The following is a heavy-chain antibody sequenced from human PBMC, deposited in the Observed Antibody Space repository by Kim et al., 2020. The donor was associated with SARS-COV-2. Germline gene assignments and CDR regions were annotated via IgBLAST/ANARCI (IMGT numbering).Heavy chain of an antibody. D-gene: IGHD5-12*01. Sequence: SETLSLTCTVSGGSISSGGYYWSWIRQHPGKGLEWIGYIYYSGSTYYNPSLKSRVTISVDTSKNQFSLKLSSVTAADTAVYYCARDGGGYSGYAHRDYYYGMDVWGQGTTVTVSS. CDR1: GGSISSGGYY. V-gene: IGHV4-31*03. CDR3: ARDGGGYSGYAHRDYYYGMDV. CDR2: IYYSGST. J-gene: IGHJ6*02.